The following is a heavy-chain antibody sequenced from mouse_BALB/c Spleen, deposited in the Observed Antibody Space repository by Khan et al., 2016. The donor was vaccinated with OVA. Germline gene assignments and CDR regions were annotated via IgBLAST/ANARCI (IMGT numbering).Heavy chain of an antibody. CDR2: INPTSGYT. V-gene: IGHV1-7*01. Sequence: VQLQQSGAELAKPGASVKMSCKASGYTFTTYWMHWVKQRPGQGLEWIGYINPTSGYTDYNEKFKDRATLSADRSSSTAYMQLSSLTSEDSAVSCCTTDRIAYWGQGTTLTVSA. CDR3: TTDRIAY. CDR1: GYTFTTYW. J-gene: IGHJ2*01.